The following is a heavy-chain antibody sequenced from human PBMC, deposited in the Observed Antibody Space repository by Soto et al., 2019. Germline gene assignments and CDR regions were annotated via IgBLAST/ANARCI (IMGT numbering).Heavy chain of an antibody. CDR2: IIPIFGTA. CDR3: ARDYYDSSGYHDY. CDR1: GGTFSSYT. Sequence: ASVKVSCKASGGTFSSYTISWVRQAPGQGLEWMGGIIPIFGTANYAQKFQGRVTITADESTSTAYMELSSLRSEDTAVYYCARDYYDSSGYHDYWGQGTLVTVSS. D-gene: IGHD3-22*01. V-gene: IGHV1-69*13. J-gene: IGHJ4*02.